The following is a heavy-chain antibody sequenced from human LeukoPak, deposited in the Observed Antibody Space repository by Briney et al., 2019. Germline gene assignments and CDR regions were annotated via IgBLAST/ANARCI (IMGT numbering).Heavy chain of an antibody. D-gene: IGHD2-2*01. V-gene: IGHV3-48*01. J-gene: IGHJ3*02. CDR1: GFTFSSYS. CDR3: ASGIGSTSCSFCAFDI. Sequence: PGGSLRLSCAASGFTFSSYSMTWVRQAPGKGLEWVSYISSSSSTIYYADSVKGRFTISRDNSKNTLYLQMNSLRAEDMAVYYCASGIGSTSCSFCAFDIWGQGTMVTVSS. CDR2: ISSSSSTI.